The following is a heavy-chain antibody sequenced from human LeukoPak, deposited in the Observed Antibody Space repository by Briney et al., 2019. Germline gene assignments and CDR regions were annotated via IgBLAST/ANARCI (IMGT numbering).Heavy chain of an antibody. CDR1: GGSFSDYY. CDR3: ARLFSRDSSGYYWFAFDI. D-gene: IGHD3-22*01. V-gene: IGHV4-34*01. Sequence: SETLSLTCAVYGGSFSDYYWSWIRQPPGKVLEWIGEINHSGSNKYNPSMKSRVTISVDTSKNQFSLKLSSVTAADTAVYYCARLFSRDSSGYYWFAFDIWGQGTMVTVSS. CDR2: INHSGSN. J-gene: IGHJ3*02.